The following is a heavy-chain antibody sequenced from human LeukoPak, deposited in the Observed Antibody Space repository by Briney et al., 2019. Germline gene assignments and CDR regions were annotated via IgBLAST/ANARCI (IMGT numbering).Heavy chain of an antibody. CDR2: IRYDGGDE. V-gene: IGHV3-30*02. Sequence: GGSLRLSCAASGFTFSDYGMHSVRQAPGKGLERVAFIRYDGGDEKYADSVKGRFTVSRDNSKNTLYLQMNSLRVVDTAVYYCAKYRHGAYGSFFDYWGQGTLVTVSS. CDR1: GFTFSDYG. CDR3: AKYRHGAYGSFFDY. D-gene: IGHD4-17*01. J-gene: IGHJ4*01.